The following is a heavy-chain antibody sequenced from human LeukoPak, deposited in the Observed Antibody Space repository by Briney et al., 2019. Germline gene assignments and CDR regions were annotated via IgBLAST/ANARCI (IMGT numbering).Heavy chain of an antibody. D-gene: IGHD6-13*01. J-gene: IGHJ4*02. CDR3: ARDGGIAAAGTWYFDH. V-gene: IGHV6-1*01. CDR1: GDSVSSNSAV. Sequence: SQTLSLTCAISGDSVSSNSAVWNWIRQSPSRGLEWLGRAYYRSKWYNDYAVSVKSRITINPDTSKNQFSLQLNSVTPEDTAVYYCARDGGIAAAGTWYFDHWGQGTLVTVSS. CDR2: AYYRSKWYN.